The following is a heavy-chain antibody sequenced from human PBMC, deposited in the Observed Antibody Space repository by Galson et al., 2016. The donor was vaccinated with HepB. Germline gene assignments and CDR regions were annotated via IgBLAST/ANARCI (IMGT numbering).Heavy chain of an antibody. CDR1: GGSFNAYY. J-gene: IGHJ5*02. Sequence: SETLSLTCGVYGGSFNAYYWSWIRQPPGKGLEWIGEINHSGSTKSNPSLKTRATISVDTSKNQFSLNLTSTTAADTAVYYCARVVVAATNWFDPWGQGTLVTVSS. CDR3: ARVVVAATNWFDP. CDR2: INHSGST. D-gene: IGHD2-21*01. V-gene: IGHV4-34*01.